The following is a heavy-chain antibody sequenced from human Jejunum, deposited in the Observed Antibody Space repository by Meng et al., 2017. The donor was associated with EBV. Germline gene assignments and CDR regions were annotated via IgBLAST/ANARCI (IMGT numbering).Heavy chain of an antibody. V-gene: IGHV3-74*01. Sequence: VSLVGSGGGLLQPGGSLRLSCAASGFTFSSYWMHWVRQAPGKGLGWVSRLNEDGGITTYADSVKGRFAISRDNAKNTLYLQMNSLRVEDTGVYFCSRDLVGADDDWGQGTLVTVSS. D-gene: IGHD3-10*01. CDR2: LNEDGGIT. CDR3: SRDLVGADDD. J-gene: IGHJ4*02. CDR1: GFTFSSYW.